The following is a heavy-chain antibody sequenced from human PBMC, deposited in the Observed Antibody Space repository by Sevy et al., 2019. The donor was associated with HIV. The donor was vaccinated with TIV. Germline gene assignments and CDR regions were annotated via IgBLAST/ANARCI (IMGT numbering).Heavy chain of an antibody. CDR3: ARDPYCSGGSCYSYWFDP. V-gene: IGHV3-66*01. CDR2: IYNDGSR. D-gene: IGHD2-15*01. J-gene: IGHJ5*02. CDR1: GFSVSSNY. Sequence: GGSQRLSCAASGFSVSSNYMSWVRLAPGKGLEWVSVIYNDGSRYHADSVKGRFTISRDNAKNSLYLQMNSLRAEDTAVYYCARDPYCSGGSCYSYWFDPWGQGTLVTVSS.